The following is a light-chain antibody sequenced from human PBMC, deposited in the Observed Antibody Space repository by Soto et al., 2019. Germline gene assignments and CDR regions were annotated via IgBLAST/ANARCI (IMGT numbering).Light chain of an antibody. CDR1: QSISSW. CDR3: QQYTNYPWT. V-gene: IGKV1-5*03. J-gene: IGKJ1*01. CDR2: TAS. Sequence: DIQMTQSPSTLSASVGDRVTITCRASQSISSWLAWYQQKPGKAPKLLIYTASSLESGVPSRFRGSGSGTEFTLTISSLQPDDFATDYCQQYTNYPWTFGQGTKVDIK.